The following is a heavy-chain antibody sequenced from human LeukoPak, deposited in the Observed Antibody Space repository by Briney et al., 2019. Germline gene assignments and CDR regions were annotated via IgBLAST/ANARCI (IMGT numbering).Heavy chain of an antibody. Sequence: SETLSLTCTVSGDSTSSGPYYWSWIRQPAGKGLEWIGRIYSGGSTSYNPSLKSRVNISVDTSKNQFSLKLSSVTAADTAIYYCAREGSIYYYDSSGYLGYWGQGTLVTVSS. CDR3: AREGSIYYYDSSGYLGY. CDR1: GDSTSSGPYY. D-gene: IGHD3-22*01. J-gene: IGHJ4*02. V-gene: IGHV4-61*02. CDR2: IYSGGST.